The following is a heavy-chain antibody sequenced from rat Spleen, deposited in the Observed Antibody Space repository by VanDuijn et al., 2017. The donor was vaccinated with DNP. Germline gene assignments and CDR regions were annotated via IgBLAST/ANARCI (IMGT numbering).Heavy chain of an antibody. J-gene: IGHJ3*01. D-gene: IGHD5-1*01. CDR1: GFTFNNYW. CDR3: TRGANWEGNWFAY. V-gene: IGHV5-31*01. CDR2: IFTSGGST. Sequence: EVQLVESGGDLVQPGRSLKLSCVASGFTFNNYWMTWIRQAPTKGLEWVAAIFTSGGSTYYRDSVKGRFTISRDDAKSTLYLQMNSLRSEDTATYYCTRGANWEGNWFAYWGQGTLVTVSS.